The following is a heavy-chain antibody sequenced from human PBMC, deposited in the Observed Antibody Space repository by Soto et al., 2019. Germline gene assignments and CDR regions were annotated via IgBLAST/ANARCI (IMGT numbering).Heavy chain of an antibody. V-gene: IGHV4-31*03. J-gene: IGHJ6*02. CDR3: LRYHSHGYSYGYGSNGMDV. Sequence: SETLSLTCTVSGGSISTGGYYWSWIRQHPGKDLEWIGYIYYSGSTYYNPSLKSRVTISVDTSKNQFSLKLSSVTAADTAVYYCLRYHSHGYSYGYGSNGMDVWGQGTTVTVSS. CDR1: GGSISTGGYY. D-gene: IGHD5-18*01. CDR2: IYYSGST.